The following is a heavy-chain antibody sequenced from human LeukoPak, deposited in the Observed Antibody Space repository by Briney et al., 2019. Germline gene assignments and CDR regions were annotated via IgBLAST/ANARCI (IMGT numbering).Heavy chain of an antibody. CDR3: ARDRVPMVRGVSYGMDV. Sequence: SVKVSCKASGGTFSSYAISWVRQAHGQGPEWMGGIIPIFGTANYAQKFQGRVTITADESTSTAYMELSSLRSEDTAVYYCARDRVPMVRGVSYGMDVWGQGTTVTVSS. J-gene: IGHJ6*02. CDR2: IIPIFGTA. V-gene: IGHV1-69*01. D-gene: IGHD3-10*01. CDR1: GGTFSSYA.